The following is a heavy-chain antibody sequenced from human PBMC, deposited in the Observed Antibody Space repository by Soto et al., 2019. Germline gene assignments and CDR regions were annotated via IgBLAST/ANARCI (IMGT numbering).Heavy chain of an antibody. Sequence: SVKVSCKASGGTFSSYAISWVRQAPGQGLEWMGGIIPIFGTANYAQKFQGRVTITADESTSTAYMELSSLRSEDTAVYYCARGDYGGNSGGVGYYYGMDVWGQGTTVTVSS. CDR1: GGTFSSYA. J-gene: IGHJ6*02. CDR3: ARGDYGGNSGGVGYYYGMDV. D-gene: IGHD4-17*01. V-gene: IGHV1-69*13. CDR2: IIPIFGTA.